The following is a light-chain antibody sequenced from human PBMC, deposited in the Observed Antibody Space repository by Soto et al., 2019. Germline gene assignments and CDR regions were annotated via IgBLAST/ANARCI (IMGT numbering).Light chain of an antibody. CDR1: QSVSSY. CDR2: DAS. Sequence: EMVLTQSPATLYLSTGERATLSCRASQSVSSYLAWYQQKPGQAPRLLIYDASNRATGIPARFSGSGSGTDFTLTISSLEPEDFAVYYCQQRSNWPPYTFGQGTKLEIK. V-gene: IGKV3-11*01. CDR3: QQRSNWPPYT. J-gene: IGKJ2*01.